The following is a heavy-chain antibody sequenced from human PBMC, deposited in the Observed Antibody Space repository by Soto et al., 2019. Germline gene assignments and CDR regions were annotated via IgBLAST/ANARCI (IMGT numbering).Heavy chain of an antibody. J-gene: IGHJ4*02. CDR1: GGSISSGGYY. Sequence: PSETLSLTCTVSGGSISSGGYYWSWIRQHPGKGLEWIGYIYYSGSTYYNPSLKSRVTISVDTSKNQFSLKLSSVTAADTAVYYCARIKRELVDYWGQGTLVTVSS. CDR2: IYYSGST. V-gene: IGHV4-31*03. CDR3: ARIKRELVDY. D-gene: IGHD1-26*01.